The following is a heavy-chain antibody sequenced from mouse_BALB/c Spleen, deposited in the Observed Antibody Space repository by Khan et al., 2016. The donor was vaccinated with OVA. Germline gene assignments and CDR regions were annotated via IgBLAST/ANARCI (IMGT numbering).Heavy chain of an antibody. V-gene: IGHV5-6-3*01. CDR2: INSNGGST. J-gene: IGHJ2*01. Sequence: EVELVESGGGLVQPGGSLKLSCAASGFTFSSYGMSWVRQTPDKRLELVATINSNGGSTYYPDSVKGRFTISRDNAKNTLYLQRSNLKSEDTAMYHCERKARTINWGQGTTLTVSS. CDR1: GFTFSSYG. CDR3: ERKARTIN.